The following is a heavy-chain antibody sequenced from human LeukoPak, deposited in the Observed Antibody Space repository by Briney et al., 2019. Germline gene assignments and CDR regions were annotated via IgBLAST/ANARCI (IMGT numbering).Heavy chain of an antibody. CDR3: ARGTAMAHYYYYMDV. Sequence: ASVKASRKASGYTFTGYYMHWVRQAPGQGLEWMGWINPNSGGTNYAQKFQGRVTMTRDTSISTAYMELSRLRSDDTAVYYCARGTAMAHYYYYMDVWGKGTTVTVSS. CDR2: INPNSGGT. CDR1: GYTFTGYY. D-gene: IGHD5-18*01. J-gene: IGHJ6*03. V-gene: IGHV1-2*02.